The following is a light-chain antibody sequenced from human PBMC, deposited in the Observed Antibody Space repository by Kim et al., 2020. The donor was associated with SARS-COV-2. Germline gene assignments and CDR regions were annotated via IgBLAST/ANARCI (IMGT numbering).Light chain of an antibody. CDR2: TAS. CDR1: PGAVTIGYY. CDR3: LLYYGGVWV. V-gene: IGLV7-43*01. Sequence: PGGTVTLTCASDPGAVTIGYYPNWFQLKPGQAPRSMIHTASGRHSWTPARFSGSLLGGKAALTLSGVQPEDEAEYYCLLYYGGVWVFGGGTQLTVL. J-gene: IGLJ3*02.